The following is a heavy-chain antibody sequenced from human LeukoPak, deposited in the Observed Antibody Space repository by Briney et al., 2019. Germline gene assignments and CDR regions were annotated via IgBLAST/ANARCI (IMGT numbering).Heavy chain of an antibody. D-gene: IGHD1-1*01. V-gene: IGHV3-21*01. CDR1: GFTFSSYS. Sequence: PGGSLRLSCAASGFTFSSYSMNWVRQAPGKGLEWVSSISSSSSYIYYADSVKGRFTISRDNAKNSLYLQMNGLRAEDTAVYYCARTTADYYYMDVWGKGTTVTVSS. CDR3: ARTTADYYYMDV. CDR2: ISSSSSYI. J-gene: IGHJ6*03.